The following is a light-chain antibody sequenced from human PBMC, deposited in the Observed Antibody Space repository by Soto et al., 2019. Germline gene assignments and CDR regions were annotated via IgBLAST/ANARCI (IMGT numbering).Light chain of an antibody. J-gene: IGLJ1*01. CDR1: SSDFGGYNY. CDR2: DVS. CDR3: CSCAGSYTPYV. Sequence: QSVLTQPRSVSGSPGQSVTISCTGTSSDFGGYNYVSWYQQHPGKAPKLMIYDVSKRPSGVPDRFSGSKSGNTASLTISGLQAEDEADYYCCSCAGSYTPYVFGTGTKVTVL. V-gene: IGLV2-11*01.